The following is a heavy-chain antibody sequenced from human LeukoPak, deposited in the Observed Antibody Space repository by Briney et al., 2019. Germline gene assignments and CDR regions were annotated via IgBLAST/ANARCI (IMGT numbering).Heavy chain of an antibody. CDR3: ARGDKRITIFGVATFDY. V-gene: IGHV1-2*02. D-gene: IGHD3-3*01. CDR1: GYTFTGYY. J-gene: IGHJ4*02. Sequence: ASVKVSCKASGYTFTGYYMHWVRQAPGQGLEWMGWINPNSGGTNYAQKFQGRVTMTRDTSISTAYMELSRLRSDDTAVYYCARGDKRITIFGVATFDYWGQGTLVTVSS. CDR2: INPNSGGT.